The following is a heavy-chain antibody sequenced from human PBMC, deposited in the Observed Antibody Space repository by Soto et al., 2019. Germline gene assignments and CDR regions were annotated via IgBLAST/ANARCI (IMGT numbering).Heavy chain of an antibody. V-gene: IGHV4-39*02. CDR2: PYSGST. J-gene: IGHJ4*02. Sequence: QLQLQESGPGLVKPSETLSLTCAVTGASITRGGFHWGWIRQSPGQGLEWIGSPYSGSTYYNPSLKSRVTISADTSKNDFSLRLTSVTAAGTAVYYCARRGSGHTFDYWGQGTLVSVSS. D-gene: IGHD3-10*01. CDR1: GASITRGGFH. CDR3: ARRGSGHTFDY.